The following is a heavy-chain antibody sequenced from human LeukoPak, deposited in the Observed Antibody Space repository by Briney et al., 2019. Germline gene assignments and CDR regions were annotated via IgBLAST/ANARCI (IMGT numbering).Heavy chain of an antibody. CDR3: ARDSYYYYYYMDV. CDR2: IIPIFGTA. V-gene: IGHV1-69*05. CDR1: GGTFSSYA. Sequence: SVKVSCKASGGTFSSYAISWVRQAPGQGLEWMGRIIPIFGTANYAQKFQGRVTITTDESTSTAYMELSSLRSEDTAVYYCARDSYYYYYYMDVWCKGARDTGSS. J-gene: IGHJ6*03.